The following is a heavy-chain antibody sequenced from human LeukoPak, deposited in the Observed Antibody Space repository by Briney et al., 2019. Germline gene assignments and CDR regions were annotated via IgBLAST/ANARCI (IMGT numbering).Heavy chain of an antibody. CDR3: ARATYYEDRNNIAFDI. CDR1: GGSINSYY. D-gene: IGHD3-16*01. J-gene: IGHJ3*02. Sequence: PSETLSLTCTVSGGSINSYYWSWIRQPAGKGLEWIGRINPSGSTKNNPSLKSRVTMSLDTRKNQLSLILGSVTAADTAVYYCARATYYEDRNNIAFDIWGRGTMVTVSS. V-gene: IGHV4-4*07. CDR2: INPSGST.